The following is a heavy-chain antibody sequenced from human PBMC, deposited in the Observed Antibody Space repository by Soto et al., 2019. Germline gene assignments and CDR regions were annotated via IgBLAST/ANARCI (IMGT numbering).Heavy chain of an antibody. Sequence: GGSLRLSCAASGFTFSSYGMHWVRQAPGKGLEWVAVISYDGSNKYYADSVKGRFTISRDNSKNTLYLQMNSLGAEDTAVYYCAKLPSVAGTVYDYWGQGTLVTVSS. CDR1: GFTFSSYG. J-gene: IGHJ4*02. CDR2: ISYDGSNK. V-gene: IGHV3-30*18. D-gene: IGHD6-19*01. CDR3: AKLPSVAGTVYDY.